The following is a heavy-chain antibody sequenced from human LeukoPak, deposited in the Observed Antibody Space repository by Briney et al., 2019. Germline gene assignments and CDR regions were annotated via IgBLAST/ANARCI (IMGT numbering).Heavy chain of an antibody. CDR1: GFTFSSYA. V-gene: IGHV3-23*01. J-gene: IGHJ3*02. Sequence: GGSLRLSCAASGFTFSSYAMSWVRQAPGKGLEWVSAIRGSGGSTYYADSVKGRFTISRDNSKNTLYLQMNSLRAEETAVYYCAKAWIVVVVPDAFDIWGQGTMVTVSS. D-gene: IGHD2-15*01. CDR3: AKAWIVVVVPDAFDI. CDR2: IRGSGGST.